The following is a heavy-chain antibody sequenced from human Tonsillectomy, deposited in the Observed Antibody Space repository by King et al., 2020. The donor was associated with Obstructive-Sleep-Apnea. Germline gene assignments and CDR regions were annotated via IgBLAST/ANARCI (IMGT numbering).Heavy chain of an antibody. Sequence: DVQLVESGGGLVKPGGSLRLACAAPGFTFSSDSMNLVPQAPGKGLEWVSSTIISSRYIYYGDSVKGRFTISRDNANNSLSLQMKSLRAEDTAVYYCARDHCSSTTCYETYWGQGTLVTVSS. V-gene: IGHV3-21*01. CDR2: TIISSRYI. D-gene: IGHD2-2*01. J-gene: IGHJ4*02. CDR1: GFTFSSDS. CDR3: ARDHCSSTTCYETY.